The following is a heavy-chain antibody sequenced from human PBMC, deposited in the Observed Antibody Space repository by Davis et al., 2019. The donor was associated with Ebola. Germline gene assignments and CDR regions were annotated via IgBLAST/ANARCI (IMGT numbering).Heavy chain of an antibody. J-gene: IGHJ4*02. D-gene: IGHD6-13*01. V-gene: IGHV5-51*01. CDR2: IYPGDSDT. CDR3: ARHTPYSSNLFDY. Sequence: GESLKISCKGSGYSFTSYWIGWVRQMPGKGLEWMGIIYPGDSDTRYSPSFQGHVTISADKSISTAYLQWSSLKASDTAMYYCARHTPYSSNLFDYWGQGTLVTVSS. CDR1: GYSFTSYW.